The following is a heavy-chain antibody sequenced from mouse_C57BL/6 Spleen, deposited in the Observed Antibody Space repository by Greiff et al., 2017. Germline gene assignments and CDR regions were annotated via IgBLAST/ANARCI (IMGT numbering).Heavy chain of an antibody. CDR2: IYPGDGDT. CDR3: ARRRGGLYEYAGYFEV. D-gene: IGHD2-4*01. V-gene: IGHV1-80*01. J-gene: IGHJ1*03. CDR1: GYAFSSYW. Sequence: QVQLQQSGAELVKPGASVKISCKASGYAFSSYWMNWVKQRPGKGLEWIGQIYPGDGDTNYNGKVKGKATLTADKSSSTAYMQLSSLTSEDSAVYFFARRRGGLYEYAGYFEVWGTGTTVTVSS.